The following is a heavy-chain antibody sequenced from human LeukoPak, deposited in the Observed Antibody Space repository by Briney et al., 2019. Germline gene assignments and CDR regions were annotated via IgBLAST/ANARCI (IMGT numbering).Heavy chain of an antibody. V-gene: IGHV4-61*02. CDR1: GGSISSGSYY. CDR3: ARSLGGIYSPPGGY. D-gene: IGHD1-26*01. CDR2: IYTSGST. Sequence: SQTLSLTCTVSGGSISSGSYYWSWIRQPAGKGLEWIGRIYTSGSTNYNPSLTSRVTISLDKFNNEFSLNLNSVTAADTAVYYCARSLGGIYSPPGGYWGQGILVTVSS. J-gene: IGHJ4*02.